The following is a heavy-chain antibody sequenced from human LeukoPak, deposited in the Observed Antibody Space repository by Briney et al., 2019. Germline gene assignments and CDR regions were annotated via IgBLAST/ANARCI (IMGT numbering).Heavy chain of an antibody. J-gene: IGHJ4*02. Sequence: GASVKVSCKASGYTFTSYGISWVRQAPGQGLEWMGRINPTGGDTYYAQRFQGRVTMTRDTSISTAYMELSRLRSDDTAVYYCAREVSMVAGNHYNSSGYYYEDYWGQGTLVTVSS. CDR3: AREVSMVAGNHYNSSGYYYEDY. CDR1: GYTFTSYG. V-gene: IGHV1-2*06. CDR2: INPTGGDT. D-gene: IGHD3-22*01.